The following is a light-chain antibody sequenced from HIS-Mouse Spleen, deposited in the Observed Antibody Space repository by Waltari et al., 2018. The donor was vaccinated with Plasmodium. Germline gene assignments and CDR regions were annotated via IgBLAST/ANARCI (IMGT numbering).Light chain of an antibody. J-gene: IGLJ2*01. CDR1: NIGSKS. CDR3: QVWVSSSDHVV. CDR2: GVS. V-gene: IGLV3-21*02. Sequence: SYVLTQPPSVSVAPGQTARITCGGNNIGSKSVHWYQQKPGQAPVLGVYGVSDRPSGIPERFSGSNSGNTATLTISRVEAGDEADYYCQVWVSSSDHVVFGGGTKLTVL.